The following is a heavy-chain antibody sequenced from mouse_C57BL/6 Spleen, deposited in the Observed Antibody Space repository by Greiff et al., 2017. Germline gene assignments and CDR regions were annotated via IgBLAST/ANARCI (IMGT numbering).Heavy chain of an antibody. V-gene: IGHV1-19*01. Sequence: EVKLVESGPVLVKPGASVKMSCKASGYTFTDYYMNWVKQSHGKSLEWIGVINPYNGGTSYNQKFKSKATLTVDKSSSTASMELNSLTSEDSAVYYCARRDYYGSGYFDYWGQGTTLTVSS. D-gene: IGHD1-1*01. CDR1: GYTFTDYY. CDR2: INPYNGGT. CDR3: ARRDYYGSGYFDY. J-gene: IGHJ2*01.